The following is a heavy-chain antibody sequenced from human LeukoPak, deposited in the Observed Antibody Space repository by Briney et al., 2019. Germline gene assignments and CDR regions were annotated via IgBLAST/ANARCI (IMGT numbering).Heavy chain of an antibody. CDR3: ARAKGSVGAIHI. V-gene: IGHV1-18*04. J-gene: IGHJ4*02. CDR1: GYTFTSYY. Sequence: ASVKVSCKASGYTFTSYYMHWVRQAPGQGLEWMGWISAYNGNTNYAQKLQGRVTMTTDTSTSTAYMELRSLRSDDTAVYYCARAKGSVGAIHIWGQGTLVTVSS. CDR2: ISAYNGNT. D-gene: IGHD1-26*01.